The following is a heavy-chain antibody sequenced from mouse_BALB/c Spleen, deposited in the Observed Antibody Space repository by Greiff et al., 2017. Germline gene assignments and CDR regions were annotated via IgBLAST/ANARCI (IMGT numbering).Heavy chain of an antibody. CDR3: NAEGARDY. J-gene: IGHJ2*01. CDR1: GFNIKDYF. Sequence: VQLQQSGAELVRSGASVKLFCTASGFNIKDYFMHWVKQRPEQGLEWIGWIDPENGDTEYDPKFQGKATITADTSSNTAYLPPSSLTSEDTAVYYCNAEGARDYWGQGTTLTVSS. V-gene: IGHV14-4*02. CDR2: IDPENGDT. D-gene: IGHD3-1*01.